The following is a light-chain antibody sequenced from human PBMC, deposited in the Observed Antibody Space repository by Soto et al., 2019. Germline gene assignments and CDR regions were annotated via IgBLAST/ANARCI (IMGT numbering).Light chain of an antibody. CDR1: SSNIGSNT. J-gene: IGLJ2*01. V-gene: IGLV1-44*01. Sequence: QSVLTQPPSASGTPGQRVTISCSGSSSNIGSNTVNWYHQLPGTAPKLLIYSNXXRPSGVPDRFSGSKSGTSXSXAISGLQAEDEADYYCAVWDDSLNGVVFGGGTKLTVL. CDR3: AVWDDSLNGVV. CDR2: SNX.